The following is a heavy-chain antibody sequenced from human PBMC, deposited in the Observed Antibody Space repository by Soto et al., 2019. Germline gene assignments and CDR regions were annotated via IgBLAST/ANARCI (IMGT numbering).Heavy chain of an antibody. J-gene: IGHJ5*02. CDR3: AGERQQLVLKGFDP. CDR1: GDTISSYD. V-gene: IGHV4-59*01. CDR2: IYYSGST. Sequence: PSETMSLTCTVSGDTISSYDWSWIRTTPGKGLEWIGYIYYSGSTNYNPSLKSRVTISVDTSKNQFSLKLSSVTAADTAVYYCAGERQQLVLKGFDPWGQGTLVTVSS. D-gene: IGHD6-13*01.